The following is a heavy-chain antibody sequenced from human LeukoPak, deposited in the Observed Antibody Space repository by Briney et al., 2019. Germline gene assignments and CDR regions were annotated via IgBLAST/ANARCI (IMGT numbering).Heavy chain of an antibody. V-gene: IGHV4-59*08. J-gene: IGHJ4*02. CDR1: GASISSDY. Sequence: SETLSLTCTVSGASISSDYWSWIRQSPGKGLEWIGYIYISGNTNYNPSLKSRVTISIDTSKNQFSLKLSSVTAADTAVYYCARHLPLVAFKGPYFDYWGQGTLVTVSS. CDR3: ARHLPLVAFKGPYFDY. CDR2: IYISGNT. D-gene: IGHD5-12*01.